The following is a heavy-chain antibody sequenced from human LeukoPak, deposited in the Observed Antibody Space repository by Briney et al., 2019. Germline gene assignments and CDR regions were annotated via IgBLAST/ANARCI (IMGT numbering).Heavy chain of an antibody. CDR2: IKQDGSEK. V-gene: IGHV3-7*01. J-gene: IGHJ4*02. CDR1: GVTFGDYA. Sequence: GGSLRLSCTTSGVTFGDYAMSWVRQAPGKGLEWVANIKQDGSEKYYVDSVKGRFTISRDNAKNSLYLQMNSLRAEDTAVYYCARDKNDLNYWGQGTLVTVSS. CDR3: ARDKNDLNY. D-gene: IGHD3-3*01.